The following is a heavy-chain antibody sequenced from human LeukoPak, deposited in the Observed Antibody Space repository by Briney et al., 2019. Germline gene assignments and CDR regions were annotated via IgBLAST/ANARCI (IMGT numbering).Heavy chain of an antibody. CDR3: ARGVLNYYDSSGTRMSDAFDI. CDR1: GGSFSGYY. CDR2: INHSGST. D-gene: IGHD3-22*01. V-gene: IGHV4-34*01. J-gene: IGHJ3*02. Sequence: SETLSLTCAVYGGSFSGYYWSWIRQPPGKGLEWIGEINHSGSTNYNPSLKSRVTISVDTSKNQFSLKLSSVTAADTAVYYCARGVLNYYDSSGTRMSDAFDIWGQGTMVTVSS.